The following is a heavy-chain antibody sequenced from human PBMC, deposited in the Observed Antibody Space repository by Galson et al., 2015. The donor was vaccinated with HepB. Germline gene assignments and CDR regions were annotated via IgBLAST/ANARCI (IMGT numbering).Heavy chain of an antibody. CDR1: GFTFDDYA. J-gene: IGHJ4*02. V-gene: IGHV3-9*01. Sequence: SLRLSCAASGFTFDDYAMHWVRQAPGKGLEWVSGISWNSGSIGYADSVKGRFTISRDNAKNSLYLQMNSLRAEDTALYYCAKDGSFKAEAGFDYWGQGTLVTVSS. CDR3: AKDGSFKAEAGFDY. CDR2: ISWNSGSI. D-gene: IGHD6-13*01.